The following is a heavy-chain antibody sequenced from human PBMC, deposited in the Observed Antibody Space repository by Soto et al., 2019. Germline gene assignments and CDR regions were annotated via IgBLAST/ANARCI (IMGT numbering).Heavy chain of an antibody. D-gene: IGHD2-15*01. CDR3: AKDRLGYCSGGSCYPLGY. J-gene: IGHJ4*02. Sequence: QVQLVESGGGVVQPGRSLRLSCAASGFTFSNYGMHWVRQAPGKGLEWVSLISYDGSNKYYAVSVKGRFTISRDNSKKRLYLEMDSLGAEDTAVYYCAKDRLGYCSGGSCYPLGYWGQGTLVTVSS. CDR2: ISYDGSNK. V-gene: IGHV3-30*18. CDR1: GFTFSNYG.